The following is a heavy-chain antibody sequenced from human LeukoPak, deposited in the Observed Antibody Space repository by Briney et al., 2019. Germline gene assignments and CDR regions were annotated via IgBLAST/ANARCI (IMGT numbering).Heavy chain of an antibody. J-gene: IGHJ4*02. CDR1: GFTFDDYA. CDR3: ARTYYDFWSGTFDY. D-gene: IGHD3-3*01. CDR2: ISWNSGSI. Sequence: QPGRSLRLSCAASGFTFDDYAMHWVRQAPGKGLEWVSGISWNSGSIGYADSVKGRFTISRDNAKNSLYLQMNSLRAEDMALYYCARTYYDFWSGTFDYWGQGTLVTVSS. V-gene: IGHV3-9*03.